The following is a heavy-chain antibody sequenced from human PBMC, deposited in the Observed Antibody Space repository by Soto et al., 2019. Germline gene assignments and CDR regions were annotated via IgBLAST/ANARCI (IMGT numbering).Heavy chain of an antibody. V-gene: IGHV3-11*06. D-gene: IGHD3-16*01. J-gene: IGHJ2*01. CDR1: GFTLSNSY. Sequence: QVQLVQSGGGLVKPGESLKLSCAVSGFTLSNSYMTWIRQAPGKGLEWVAYISGDSAYTNYMYSVRGRFTISRDNAKNSPYLQLNSLRAEDTSVYYCATNIRLDHWGRGTLITVSS. CDR3: ATNIRLDH. CDR2: ISGDSAYT.